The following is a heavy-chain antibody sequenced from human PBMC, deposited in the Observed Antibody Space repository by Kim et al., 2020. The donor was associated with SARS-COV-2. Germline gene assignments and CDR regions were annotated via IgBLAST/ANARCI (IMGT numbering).Heavy chain of an antibody. V-gene: IGHV3-33*01. CDR2: IWYDGSNK. D-gene: IGHD4-17*01. J-gene: IGHJ3*02. Sequence: GGSLRLSCAASGFTFSSYGMHWVRQAPGKGLEWVAVIWYDGSNKYYADSVKGRFTISRDNSKNTLYLQMNSLRAEDTAVYYCAREIYGDYDDAFDIWGQGTMVTVSS. CDR3: AREIYGDYDDAFDI. CDR1: GFTFSSYG.